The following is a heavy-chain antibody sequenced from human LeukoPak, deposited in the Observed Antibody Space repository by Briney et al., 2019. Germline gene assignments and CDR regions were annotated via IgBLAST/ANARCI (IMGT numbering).Heavy chain of an antibody. CDR3: ARGGSYYYDSSGYFPFDY. J-gene: IGHJ4*02. V-gene: IGHV1-69*05. CDR1: GGTFSSHA. Sequence: ASVKVSCKASGGTFSSHAISWVRQAPGQGLEWMGGIIPIFGTANYAQKFQGRVTITTDESTSTAYMELSSLRSEDTAVYYCARGGSYYYDSSGYFPFDYWGQGTLVTVSS. CDR2: IIPIFGTA. D-gene: IGHD3-22*01.